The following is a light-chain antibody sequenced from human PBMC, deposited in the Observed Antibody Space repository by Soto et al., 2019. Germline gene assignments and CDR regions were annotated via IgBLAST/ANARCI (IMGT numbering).Light chain of an antibody. Sequence: EFVLTQSPATLSLSPEERATLXXRASKSVSSYLAWYQQKPGQAPRXVIYDASNRATGIPARFSGTGSGTDFTLTINNLEPEDFAVYYCQVRTNWSIAFGRGTRLEIK. CDR3: QVRTNWSIA. V-gene: IGKV3-11*01. CDR1: KSVSSY. J-gene: IGKJ5*01. CDR2: DAS.